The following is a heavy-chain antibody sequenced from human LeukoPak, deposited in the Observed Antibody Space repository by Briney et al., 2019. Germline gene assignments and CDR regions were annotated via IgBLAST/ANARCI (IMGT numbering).Heavy chain of an antibody. D-gene: IGHD3-3*01. Sequence: GGSLRLSCAASGFTFSSYGMHWVRQAPGKGVEWGAVMSYDGSNKDYADSVKGGFTISRDNYKNTLYLQMNSLRAEDTAVYYCAKGLRRGSGQLFDYWGQGTLVTVSS. CDR1: GFTFSSYG. V-gene: IGHV3-30*18. J-gene: IGHJ4*02. CDR2: MSYDGSNK. CDR3: AKGLRRGSGQLFDY.